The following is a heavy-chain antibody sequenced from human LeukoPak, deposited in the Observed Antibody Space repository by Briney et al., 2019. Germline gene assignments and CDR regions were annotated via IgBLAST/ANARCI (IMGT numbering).Heavy chain of an antibody. V-gene: IGHV3-21*01. CDR3: ARVPREVAGALYSWDFDL. D-gene: IGHD6-13*01. CDR2: IFPSSSYI. CDR1: GFTFKSYT. J-gene: IGHJ2*01. Sequence: GGSLRLSCAASGFTFKSYTINWVRQAPVKGLEWVSPIFPSSSYIYYADSVKGRFTISRDNAKNSLYLQMNGLRAEDTAVYYCARVPREVAGALYSWDFDLWGRGTLVTVSS.